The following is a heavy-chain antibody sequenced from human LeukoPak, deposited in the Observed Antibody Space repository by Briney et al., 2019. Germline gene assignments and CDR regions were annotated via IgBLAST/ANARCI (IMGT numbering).Heavy chain of an antibody. CDR2: IKQDGSEK. Sequence: GGALRLSCAASGFTFNSYWMSWVRQAPGKGLEGVANIKQDGSEKYYVDSVKGQFTISRDNAKNSLYLQMNSLRAEDTAVYYCARLRQLRRYFDYWGQGTLVTVSS. V-gene: IGHV3-7*01. D-gene: IGHD4-17*01. CDR3: ARLRQLRRYFDY. J-gene: IGHJ4*02. CDR1: GFTFNSYW.